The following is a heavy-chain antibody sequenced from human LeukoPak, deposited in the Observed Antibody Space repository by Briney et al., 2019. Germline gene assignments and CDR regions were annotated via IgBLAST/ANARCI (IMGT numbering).Heavy chain of an antibody. J-gene: IGHJ6*03. CDR1: GFTFSSYA. D-gene: IGHD3-10*01. V-gene: IGHV3-23*01. CDR3: AKLSPDYYGSGSYYMTRGYYMDV. CDR2: ISGSGGST. Sequence: PGGSLRLSCAASGFTFSSYAMSWVRQAPGKGLEWVSAISGSGGSTYYADSVKGRFTISRDNSKNTLYLQMNSLRAEDTAVYYCAKLSPDYYGSGSYYMTRGYYMDVWGKGTTVTVSS.